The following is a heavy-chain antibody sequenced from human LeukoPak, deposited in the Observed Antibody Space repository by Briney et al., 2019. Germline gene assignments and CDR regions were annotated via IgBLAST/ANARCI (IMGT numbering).Heavy chain of an antibody. D-gene: IGHD6-19*01. J-gene: IGHJ6*03. CDR3: ARVRLAVAGTGDYYMDV. V-gene: IGHV1-2*02. Sequence: ASVKVSCKASGYTFTGYYMHWVRQAPGQGLEGMGWINPNSGGTNYAQKFQGRVTMTRDTSISTAYMELSRLRSDDTAVYYCARVRLAVAGTGDYYMDVWGKGTTVTISS. CDR2: INPNSGGT. CDR1: GYTFTGYY.